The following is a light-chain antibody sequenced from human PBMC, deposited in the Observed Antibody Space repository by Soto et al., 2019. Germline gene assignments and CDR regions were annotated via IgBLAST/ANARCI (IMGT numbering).Light chain of an antibody. CDR1: QSINYY. CDR3: QQRADWPPIT. CDR2: DTS. Sequence: ETVLTQSPATLSLSPGERATLSCRASQSINYYLAWYQQRPGQAPRLLIYDTSTRATGIPARFSGSGSGTDFTLTISSLEPEDSAVYYCQQRADWPPITFGQGTRLEIK. J-gene: IGKJ5*01. V-gene: IGKV3-11*01.